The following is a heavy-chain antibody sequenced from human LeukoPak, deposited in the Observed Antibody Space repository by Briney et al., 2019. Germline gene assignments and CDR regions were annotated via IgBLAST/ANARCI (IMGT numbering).Heavy chain of an antibody. Sequence: GVSLRLYCAASGFTFRSYSMNWVRQAQGKGLEWVSSISSSSSCIYYADSVKGRFTISRDNAKNSLYLQMNSLRAEDTAVYYCARERGREDCSGGSCPLDAFDIWGQGTMVTVSS. J-gene: IGHJ3*02. CDR3: ARERGREDCSGGSCPLDAFDI. CDR2: ISSSSSCI. CDR1: GFTFRSYS. D-gene: IGHD2-15*01. V-gene: IGHV3-21*01.